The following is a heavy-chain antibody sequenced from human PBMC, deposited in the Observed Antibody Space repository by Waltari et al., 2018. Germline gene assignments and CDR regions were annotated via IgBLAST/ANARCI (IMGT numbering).Heavy chain of an antibody. CDR3: ARDSNHWDPRYMDV. V-gene: IGHV1-18*01. D-gene: IGHD1-26*01. CDR2: ISVHSGAT. J-gene: IGHJ6*03. CDR1: GSA. Sequence: QVQVVQSGAEVEQPGASVKVSCTTSGSALSWVRQAPGHGLEWMGWISVHSGATNYAQNFRDRVIMTVDTSTRTAYLEVRNLRSDDTAVYYCARDSNHWDPRYMDVWGKGTTVTVSS.